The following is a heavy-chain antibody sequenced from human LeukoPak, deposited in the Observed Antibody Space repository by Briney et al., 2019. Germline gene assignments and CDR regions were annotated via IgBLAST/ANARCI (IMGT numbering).Heavy chain of an antibody. Sequence: KPSETLSLTCAVSDYSISSAHYWGWIRQPPGKGLEWIGSIYHSGNTYYNPPVESRVTISVDTSKNHFSLELSSVTAADTAVYYCARVVQLALVAGDYFDFWGQGTLVTVSS. V-gene: IGHV4-38-2*01. CDR2: IYHSGNT. J-gene: IGHJ4*02. CDR3: ARVVQLALVAGDYFDF. D-gene: IGHD5-18*01. CDR1: DYSISSAHY.